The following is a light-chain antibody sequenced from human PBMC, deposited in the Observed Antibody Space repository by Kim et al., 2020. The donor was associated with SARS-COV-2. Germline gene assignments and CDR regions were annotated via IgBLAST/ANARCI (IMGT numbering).Light chain of an antibody. CDR2: AAS. CDR1: HDIGTS. V-gene: IGKV1-16*02. CDR3: QQYDSFPLT. J-gene: IGKJ4*01. Sequence: ASGGESVTITLRASHDIGTSLAWFQQRPGKAPNSLIHAASTLQSGVPSKFSGSGSGTDFTLIIRGLQPEDSATYYCQQYDSFPLTFAGGTKVDIK.